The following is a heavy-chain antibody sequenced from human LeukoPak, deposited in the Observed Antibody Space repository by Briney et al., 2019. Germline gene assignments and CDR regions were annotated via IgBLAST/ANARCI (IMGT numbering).Heavy chain of an antibody. CDR3: ARDVGDIVTIPAAISVP. CDR2: ISAYNGNT. J-gene: IGHJ5*02. D-gene: IGHD2-2*01. V-gene: IGHV1-18*01. CDR1: GYTFISYG. Sequence: ASVKVSCKASGYTFISYGISWVRQAPGQGLEWMGWISAYNGNTNYAQMVQGRVTMTTDTSTSTAYMEVGSLRSDDTAMYYCARDVGDIVTIPAAISVPWGQGTLVTVSS.